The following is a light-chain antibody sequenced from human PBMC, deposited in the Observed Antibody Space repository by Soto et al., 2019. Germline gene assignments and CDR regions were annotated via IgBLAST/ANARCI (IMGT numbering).Light chain of an antibody. Sequence: EIVLTQSPATLSLSTGERAKLSCMASQSVRSDLAWYQRKPGQAPRLLIYDASNRATGIPVRFSGSGSGTEFTLTISSLQPEDFTVYYCQQYDSWPLTFGQGTKVDI. CDR3: QQYDSWPLT. J-gene: IGKJ1*01. V-gene: IGKV3D-15*01. CDR2: DAS. CDR1: QSVRSD.